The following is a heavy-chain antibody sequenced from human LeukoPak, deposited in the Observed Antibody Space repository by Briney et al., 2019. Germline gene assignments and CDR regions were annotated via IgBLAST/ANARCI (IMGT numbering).Heavy chain of an antibody. CDR2: ISSSSSYI. V-gene: IGHV3-21*01. Sequence: GGSLRLSCAASGFTFSSYSMNWVRQAPGKGLEWVSSISSSSSYIYYAGSVKGRFTISRDSAKNSLYLQMNSLRAEDTAVYYCARGVPYDSWSGPHYSDYWGQGTLVTVSS. CDR1: GFTFSSYS. J-gene: IGHJ4*02. D-gene: IGHD3-3*01. CDR3: ARGVPYDSWSGPHYSDY.